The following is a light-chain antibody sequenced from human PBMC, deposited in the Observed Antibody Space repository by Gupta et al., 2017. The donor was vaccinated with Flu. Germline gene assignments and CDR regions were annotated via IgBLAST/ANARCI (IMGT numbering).Light chain of an antibody. CDR1: LGVNSY. CDR3: QQYIGYPPYT. CDR2: GAS. J-gene: IGKJ3*01. Sequence: DIQLTQSPSLVSAYVGYRVMITCRASLGVNSYLAWYQEKPGKAPKLLIYGASTLQSGVPVRFSGSGSGTDFTLTISGLQPEDFATYYCQQYIGYPPYTFGPGTKVDFK. V-gene: IGKV1-9*01.